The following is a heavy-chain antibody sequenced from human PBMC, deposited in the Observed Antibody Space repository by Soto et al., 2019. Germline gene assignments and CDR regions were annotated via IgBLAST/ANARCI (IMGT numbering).Heavy chain of an antibody. D-gene: IGHD1-1*01. CDR2: ISPDGSAM. CDR3: ARTSEVYN. CDR1: GVTFGSNS. V-gene: IGHV3-7*01. Sequence: GGSRRLAWVGGGVTFGSNSSSWVRQAPWKGLEWVANISPDGSAMSYVDSVQDRFTITRDNAKNSLFLQMNSLRAEDTAFYYCARTSEVYNGGRGILVTVSS. J-gene: IGHJ4*02.